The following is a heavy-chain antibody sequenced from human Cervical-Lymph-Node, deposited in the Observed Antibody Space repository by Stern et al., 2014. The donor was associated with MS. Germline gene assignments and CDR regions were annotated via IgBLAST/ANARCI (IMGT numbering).Heavy chain of an antibody. V-gene: IGHV4-59*01. CDR3: TRDGRSSLSEYFQT. CDR1: GGSIGRYY. CDR2: IYHNGNT. D-gene: IGHD6-6*01. J-gene: IGHJ1*01. Sequence: VQLVESGPGLVKPSGTLSLTCTVSGGSIGRYYWSWVRQPPGKSLEWIGYIYHNGNTNYNPSLKSRVSMAVGTSKNQFSLNLTSVTAADTAVYYCTRDGRSSLSEYFQTWGQGSLVTVSS.